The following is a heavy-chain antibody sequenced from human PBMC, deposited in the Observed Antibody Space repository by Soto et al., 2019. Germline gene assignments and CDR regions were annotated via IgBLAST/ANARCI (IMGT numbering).Heavy chain of an antibody. CDR3: ARDLLSVTGPLY. D-gene: IGHD4-17*01. V-gene: IGHV3-33*01. CDR2: IWYDGSNK. CDR1: GFTFSSYG. J-gene: IGHJ4*02. Sequence: GGSLRLSCAASGFTFSSYGMHWVRQAPGKGLEWVAVIWYDGSNKYYADSVKGRFTISRDNSKNTLYLQMNSLRAEDTAVYYCARDLLSVTGPLYWGQGTLVTVSS.